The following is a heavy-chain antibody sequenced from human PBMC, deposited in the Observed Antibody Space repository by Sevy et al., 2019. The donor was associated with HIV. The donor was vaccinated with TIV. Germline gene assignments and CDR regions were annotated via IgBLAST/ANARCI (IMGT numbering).Heavy chain of an antibody. V-gene: IGHV1-8*02. CDR2: MNTNTGNT. J-gene: IGHJ6*02. CDR3: ARVNGWYLRYGLDV. CDR1: GFNFASYD. Sequence: APVKVSCKTSGFNFASYDIYWVRQATGQGLEWIGWMNTNTGNTGSPQKFQGRVTMTRNTSITTAYMELRNLRSEDTAIYYCARVNGWYLRYGLDVWDQGTTVTVSS. D-gene: IGHD6-19*01.